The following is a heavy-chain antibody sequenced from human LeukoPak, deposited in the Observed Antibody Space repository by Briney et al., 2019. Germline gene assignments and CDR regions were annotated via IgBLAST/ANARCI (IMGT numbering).Heavy chain of an antibody. D-gene: IGHD6-13*01. CDR2: IYSGGNT. CDR1: GFIVSGNY. V-gene: IGHV3-53*05. CDR3: ARSVSSAWSPFDY. J-gene: IGHJ4*02. Sequence: AGGSLRLSCAASGFIVSGNYMSWVRQAPGKGLEWVSVIYSGGNTYYADSVKGRFTISRDNSKNTLYLQMNSLRAEGTAVYYCARSVSSAWSPFDYWGQGTLVTVSS.